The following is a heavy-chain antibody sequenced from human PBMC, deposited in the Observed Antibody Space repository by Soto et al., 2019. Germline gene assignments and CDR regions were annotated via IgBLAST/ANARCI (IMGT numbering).Heavy chain of an antibody. J-gene: IGHJ5*02. V-gene: IGHV4-39*01. Sequence: SETLSLTCTVSGGSICSSSYYWGWIRQAPGKGLEWIGSIYYSGSTYYNPSLKSRVTISVDTSKNQFSLKLSSVTVADTAVYYCARQSAVAGNWFDPWGQGTLVTVS. CDR2: IYYSGST. CDR3: ARQSAVAGNWFDP. D-gene: IGHD6-19*01. CDR1: GGSICSSSYY.